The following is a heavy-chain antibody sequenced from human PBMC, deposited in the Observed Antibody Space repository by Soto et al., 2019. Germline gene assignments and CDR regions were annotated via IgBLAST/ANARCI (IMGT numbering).Heavy chain of an antibody. CDR3: AIHPQVPYFQQGLDY. J-gene: IGHJ4*02. V-gene: IGHV4-59*08. CDR2: IFSTGTT. D-gene: IGHD6-13*01. Sequence: SETLSLTCTVSGGSINNYYWSWIRQPPGKGLEWIAYIFSTGTTSYNPSLKSRVSASVDTSKNQVYLHLNSVTAADTAVYYCAIHPQVPYFQQGLDYWGQGTLVTVSS. CDR1: GGSINNYY.